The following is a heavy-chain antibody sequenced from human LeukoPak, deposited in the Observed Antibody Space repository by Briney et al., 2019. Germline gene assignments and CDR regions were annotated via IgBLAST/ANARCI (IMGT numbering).Heavy chain of an antibody. V-gene: IGHV3-15*07. Sequence: GGSPRLSCAVSGFTFSNAWMNWVRQAPGKGLEWVGHIKSKTDGGTTDYAAPVKGRFTISRDDSKNTLYLQMNSLKTEDTAVYYCTTLYNFGYWGQGTLVTVSS. CDR2: IKSKTDGGTT. CDR3: TTLYNFGY. D-gene: IGHD2-2*02. J-gene: IGHJ4*02. CDR1: GFTFSNAW.